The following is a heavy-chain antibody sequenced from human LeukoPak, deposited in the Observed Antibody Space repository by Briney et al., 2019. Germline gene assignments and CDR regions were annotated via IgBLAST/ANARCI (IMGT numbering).Heavy chain of an antibody. D-gene: IGHD6-19*01. Sequence: PGGSLRLSCAASGFTFSSYWMSWVRQAPGKGLEWVANIKQDGSEKYYVDSVKGRFTISRDNAKNSLYLQMNSLRAEDTAVYYCARDKQQWLIQYYFDYWGREPWSPSPQ. CDR3: ARDKQQWLIQYYFDY. V-gene: IGHV3-7*01. CDR1: GFTFSSYW. CDR2: IKQDGSEK. J-gene: IGHJ4*02.